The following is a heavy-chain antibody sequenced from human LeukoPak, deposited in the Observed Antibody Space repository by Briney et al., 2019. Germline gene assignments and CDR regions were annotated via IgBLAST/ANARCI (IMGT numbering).Heavy chain of an antibody. Sequence: GGSLRLSCAAYGFTFSSYAMSWVRQAPGKGLEWVSAISASGYSTYYADSVKGRFTISRDNSKKTLYLQMNSLRAEDTAIFYCAKDVYNWNFYFDYWGQGTLVTVSS. CDR3: AKDVYNWNFYFDY. V-gene: IGHV3-23*01. D-gene: IGHD1-7*01. CDR2: ISASGYST. J-gene: IGHJ4*02. CDR1: GFTFSSYA.